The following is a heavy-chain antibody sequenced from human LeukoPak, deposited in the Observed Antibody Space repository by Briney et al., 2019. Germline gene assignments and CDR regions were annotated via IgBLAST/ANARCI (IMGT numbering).Heavy chain of an antibody. V-gene: IGHV4-59*08. Sequence: SETLFLTCTVSGGSISSYYWSWIRQPPGKGLEWIGYIYYSGSTNYNPSLKSRVTISVDTSKNQFSLKLSSVTAADTAVYYCARLGSTVTTCWGQGTLVTVSS. D-gene: IGHD4-17*01. CDR1: GGSISSYY. CDR2: IYYSGST. CDR3: ARLGSTVTTC. J-gene: IGHJ4*02.